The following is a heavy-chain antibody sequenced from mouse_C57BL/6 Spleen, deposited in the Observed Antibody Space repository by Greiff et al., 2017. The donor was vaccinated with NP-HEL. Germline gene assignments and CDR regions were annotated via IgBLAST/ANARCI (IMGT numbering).Heavy chain of an antibody. J-gene: IGHJ1*03. CDR3: AREGDGYDRYFDV. D-gene: IGHD2-2*01. CDR1: GYSITSDY. V-gene: IGHV3-8*01. Sequence: EVKLQESGPGLAKPSQTLSLTCSVTGYSITSDYWNWIRKFPGNKLEYMGYISYSGSTYYNPSLKSRISITRDTYKNQSYLQLNSVTTEDTATDYCAREGDGYDRYFDVWGRGTTVTVSS. CDR2: ISYSGST.